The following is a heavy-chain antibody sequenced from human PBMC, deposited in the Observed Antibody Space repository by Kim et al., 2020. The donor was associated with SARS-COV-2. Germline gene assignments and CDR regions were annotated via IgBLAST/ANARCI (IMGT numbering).Heavy chain of an antibody. CDR3: ARDGIVVVPAALARGGMDV. V-gene: IGHV1-69*13. CDR2: IIPIFGTA. J-gene: IGHJ6*02. CDR1: GGTFSSYA. D-gene: IGHD2-2*01. Sequence: SVKVSCKASGGTFSSYAISWVRQAPGQGLEWMGGIIPIFGTANYAQKFQGRVTITADESTSTAYMELSSLRSEDTAVYYCARDGIVVVPAALARGGMDVWGQGTTVTVSS.